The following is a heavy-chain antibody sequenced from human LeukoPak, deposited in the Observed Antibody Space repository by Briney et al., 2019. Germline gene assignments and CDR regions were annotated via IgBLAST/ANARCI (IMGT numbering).Heavy chain of an antibody. CDR2: IYTGGST. J-gene: IGHJ5*02. D-gene: IGHD1-1*01. Sequence: SETLSLTCSVSGDSISLSFYYWGWIRQPAGKGLEWIGRIYTGGSTNYNPSLKSRVTMSVDTSKNQFSLKLSSVTAADTAVYYCARARDNLPDNWFDPWGQGTLVTVSS. CDR3: ARARDNLPDNWFDP. V-gene: IGHV4-4*07. CDR1: GDSISLSFYY.